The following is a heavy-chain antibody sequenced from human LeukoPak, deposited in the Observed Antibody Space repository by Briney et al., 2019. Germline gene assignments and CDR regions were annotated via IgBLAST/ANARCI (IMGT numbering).Heavy chain of an antibody. V-gene: IGHV1-2*02. CDR3: ARDLPRLLWFGELSEGWFDP. Sequence: ASVKVSCKASGYTFTGYYMHWVRQAPGQGLEWMGWINPNSGGTNYAQKFQGRVTMTRDTSISTAYMELSRLRSDDTAVYYCARDLPRLLWFGELSEGWFDPWGQGTLVTVSS. D-gene: IGHD3-10*01. CDR1: GYTFTGYY. CDR2: INPNSGGT. J-gene: IGHJ5*02.